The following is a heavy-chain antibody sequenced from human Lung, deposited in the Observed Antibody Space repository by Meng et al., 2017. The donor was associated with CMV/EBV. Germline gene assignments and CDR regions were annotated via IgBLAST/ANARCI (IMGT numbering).Heavy chain of an antibody. J-gene: IGHJ6*02. D-gene: IGHD2-2*02. Sequence: SVXVSCKASGGTFSSYAFSWVRQAPGQGLEWMGGIIPIFSIANYAQKFQGRVTITTDESTSTAYMELSSLRSEDTAVYYCARDRTGDCSSTSCYNYYYYYGMDVXGQGXTVTVSS. CDR2: IIPIFSIA. CDR1: GGTFSSYA. V-gene: IGHV1-69*05. CDR3: ARDRTGDCSSTSCYNYYYYYGMDV.